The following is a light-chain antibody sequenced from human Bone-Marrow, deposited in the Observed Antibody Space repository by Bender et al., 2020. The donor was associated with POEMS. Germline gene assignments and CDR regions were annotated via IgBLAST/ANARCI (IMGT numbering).Light chain of an antibody. J-gene: IGLJ2*01. Sequence: QSALPQPASVSGSPGQSITISCTGTSSDVGTQSLVSWYQQHPGKAPKVVIYEVDNRPSGVPNRFSGSKSGNTASLTVSGLQAEDEADYYCSSYAGSDNFGVFGGGTKLTVL. CDR2: EVD. CDR3: SSYAGSDNFGV. CDR1: SSDVGTQSL. V-gene: IGLV2-14*02.